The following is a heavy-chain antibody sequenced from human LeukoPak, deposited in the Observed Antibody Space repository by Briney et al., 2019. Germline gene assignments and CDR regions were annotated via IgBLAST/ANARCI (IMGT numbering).Heavy chain of an antibody. CDR2: INPNSGGT. CDR1: GYTFTGYY. Sequence: ASVKVSCKASGYTFTGYYMHWVRQAPGQGLEWMGWINPNSGGTNYAQKFQGRVTMTRDTSISTAYRELSRLRSDDTAVYYCARADYSNYVGAFNWFDPWGQGTLVTVSS. V-gene: IGHV1-2*02. J-gene: IGHJ5*02. D-gene: IGHD4-11*01. CDR3: ARADYSNYVGAFNWFDP.